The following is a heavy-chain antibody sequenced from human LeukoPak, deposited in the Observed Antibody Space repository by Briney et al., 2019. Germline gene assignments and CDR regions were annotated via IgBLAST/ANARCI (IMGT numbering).Heavy chain of an antibody. J-gene: IGHJ3*02. V-gene: IGHV4-39*01. CDR1: GGSISSSSYY. CDR3: ARHLYYYDSSGYYYHERGVDAFDI. D-gene: IGHD3-22*01. CDR2: IYYSGST. Sequence: SETLSLTCTVSGGSISSSSYYWGWIRQPPGKGLGWIGSIYYSGSTYYNPSLKSRVTISVDTSKNQFSLKLSSVTAADTAVYYCARHLYYYDSSGYYYHERGVDAFDIWGQGTMVTVSS.